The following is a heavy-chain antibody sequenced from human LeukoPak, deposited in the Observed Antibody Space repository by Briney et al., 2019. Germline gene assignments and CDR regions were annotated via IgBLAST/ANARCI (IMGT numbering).Heavy chain of an antibody. CDR3: ARDGAVAGRYWYFDL. CDR2: INHSGRT. D-gene: IGHD6-19*01. J-gene: IGHJ2*01. CDR1: GGSFSGYY. Sequence: SETLSLTCAVYGGSFSGYYWSWIRQPPGKGLEWIGEINHSGRTNYNPSLKSRVTISVDTSKNQFSLKLSSMTAADTAVYYCARDGAVAGRYWYFDLWGRGALVTVSS. V-gene: IGHV4-34*01.